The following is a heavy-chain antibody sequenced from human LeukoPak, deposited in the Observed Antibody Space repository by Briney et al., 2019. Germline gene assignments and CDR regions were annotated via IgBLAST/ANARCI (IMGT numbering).Heavy chain of an antibody. V-gene: IGHV3-21*01. J-gene: IGHJ4*02. Sequence: GGSLRLSCAASGFTFSSYSMNWVRQAPGKGLEWVSSISSSSSYIYYVDSVKGRFTISRDNAKNSLYLQMNSLRAEDTAVYYCARGIAAQGTDYWGQGTLVTVSS. CDR1: GFTFSSYS. D-gene: IGHD6-6*01. CDR2: ISSSSSYI. CDR3: ARGIAAQGTDY.